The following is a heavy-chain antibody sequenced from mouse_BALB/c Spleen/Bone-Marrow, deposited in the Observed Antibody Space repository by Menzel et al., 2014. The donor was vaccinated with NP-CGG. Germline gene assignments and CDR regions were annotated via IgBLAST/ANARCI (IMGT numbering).Heavy chain of an antibody. J-gene: IGHJ3*01. CDR1: GFNIKDTY. V-gene: IGHV14-3*02. D-gene: IGHD1-1*01. CDR3: AAYYYGSSYGFAN. CDR2: IDPANGNT. Sequence: EVKLMESGAELVKPGASVKLSCTASGFNIKDTYMHWVKQRPEQGLEWIGRIDPANGNTKYDPKFQGKATITADTSSNTAYLQLSSLTSEDTAVYYCAAYYYGSSYGFANWGQGTLVTVSA.